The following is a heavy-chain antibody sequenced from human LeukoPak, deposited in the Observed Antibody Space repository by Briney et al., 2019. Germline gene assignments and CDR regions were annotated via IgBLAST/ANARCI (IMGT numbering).Heavy chain of an antibody. CDR1: GFTFSSSA. J-gene: IGHJ4*02. CDR3: ASTNDYGDQFYFDF. Sequence: GGSLKLSCATSGFTFSSSAMHWVRQASGKGLEWVGHIRSKANTYATTYAASVKGRFTISRDDSKNTGYLQMNSLKSEDTAVYYCASTNDYGDQFYFDFWGQGTLVTVSS. D-gene: IGHD4-17*01. V-gene: IGHV3-73*01. CDR2: IRSKANTYAT.